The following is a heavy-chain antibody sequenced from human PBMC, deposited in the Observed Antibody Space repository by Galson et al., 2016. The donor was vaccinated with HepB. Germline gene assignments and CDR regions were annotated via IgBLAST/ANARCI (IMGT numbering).Heavy chain of an antibody. D-gene: IGHD1-26*01. J-gene: IGHJ4*02. CDR3: VHIVHSGSYYYFAY. Sequence: PALVKPTQTLTLTCIFSGFSLKTSGMRVSWIRQPPGKALEWLARIDWDDDKFYSTSLKTRLSISKDTSKNRVVLTMTNMDPVDTATYYCVHIVHSGSYYYFAYCGQGTLVTVSS. CDR2: IDWDDDK. V-gene: IGHV2-70*04. CDR1: GFSLKTSGMR.